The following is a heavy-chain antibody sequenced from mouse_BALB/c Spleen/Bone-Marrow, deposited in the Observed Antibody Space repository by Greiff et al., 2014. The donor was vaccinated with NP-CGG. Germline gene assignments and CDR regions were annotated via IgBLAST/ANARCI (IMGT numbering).Heavy chain of an antibody. CDR1: GYTFTSYW. V-gene: IGHV1-5*01. CDR2: IYPGNTDT. D-gene: IGHD2-4*01. Sequence: EVQLQQSGTILARPGVSVKMSCKASGYTFTSYWMHWVKQRPGQGLEWIGAIYPGNTDTNYNQKFKGKAKLTAVTSTSTAYMELSSLTNADSAVYYCTSRGITTGGFDSWGQGTTLTVSS. J-gene: IGHJ2*01. CDR3: TSRGITTGGFDS.